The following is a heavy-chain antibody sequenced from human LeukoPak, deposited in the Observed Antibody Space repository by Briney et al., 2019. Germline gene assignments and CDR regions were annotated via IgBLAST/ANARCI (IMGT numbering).Heavy chain of an antibody. J-gene: IGHJ4*02. V-gene: IGHV4-61*02. Sequence: SETLSLTCTVSGGSISSGSYYWSWIRQPAGKGLEWIGRIYTSGSTNYNPSLKSRVTISVDTSKNQFSLKLSSVTAADTAVYYCARDFEGQNVPYWGQGTLVTVSS. D-gene: IGHD6-6*01. CDR3: ARDFEGQNVPY. CDR2: IYTSGST. CDR1: GGSISSGSYY.